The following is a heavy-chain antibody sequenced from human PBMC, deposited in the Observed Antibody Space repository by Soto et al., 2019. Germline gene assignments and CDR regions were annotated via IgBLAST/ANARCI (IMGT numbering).Heavy chain of an antibody. CDR2: INSDGSST. CDR1: GFTFSSYW. CDR3: ASLRGYYYGSGKDY. V-gene: IGHV3-74*01. Sequence: LRLSCAASGFTFSSYWMHWVRQAPGKGLVWVSRINSDGSSTSYADSVKGRFTISRDNAKNTLYLQMNSLRAEDTAVYYCASLRGYYYGSGKDYWGQGTLVTVS. D-gene: IGHD3-10*01. J-gene: IGHJ4*02.